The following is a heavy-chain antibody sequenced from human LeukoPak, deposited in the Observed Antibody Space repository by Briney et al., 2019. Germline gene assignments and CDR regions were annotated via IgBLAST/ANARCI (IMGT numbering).Heavy chain of an antibody. V-gene: IGHV3-7*05. J-gene: IGHJ4*02. Sequence: GGSPRLSCAASGFTFSSYWMSWVRQAPGKGLEWVANIKEDGSEKHYVDSVKGRFTISRDNAKNSLYLEVNRLRAEDTAVYYCGRIAYGNYVWGQGALVTVSS. CDR1: GFTFSSYW. CDR2: IKEDGSEK. CDR3: GRIAYGNYV. D-gene: IGHD3-16*01.